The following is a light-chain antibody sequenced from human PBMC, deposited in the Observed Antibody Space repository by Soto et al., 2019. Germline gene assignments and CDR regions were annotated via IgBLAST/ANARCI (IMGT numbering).Light chain of an antibody. J-gene: IGKJ4*01. Sequence: DIQMTQSPSTLSASVGDRVTITCRASQSIVRWLAWYQQKPGIAPKLLIYDASSLESGVPSRFSGSGSGTEFTLTISSLQPDDFATYYCQQYNSYLLTFGGGTKVEIK. V-gene: IGKV1-5*01. CDR3: QQYNSYLLT. CDR1: QSIVRW. CDR2: DAS.